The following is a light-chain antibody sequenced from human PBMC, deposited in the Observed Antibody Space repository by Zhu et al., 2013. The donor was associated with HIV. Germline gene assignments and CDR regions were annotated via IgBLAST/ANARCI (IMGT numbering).Light chain of an antibody. V-gene: IGKV1-27*01. CDR1: QDIDNS. Sequence: DIQMTQSPPSLSAALGERITITCRASQDIDNSLAWYQQKPGQVPKLLIYGGSTLSSGVPSRFSGGGSGTDFTLTISTFQSEDSAVYYCKQYDEWPPFTFGPGTRVDIK. CDR3: KQYDEWPPFT. J-gene: IGKJ3*01. CDR2: GGS.